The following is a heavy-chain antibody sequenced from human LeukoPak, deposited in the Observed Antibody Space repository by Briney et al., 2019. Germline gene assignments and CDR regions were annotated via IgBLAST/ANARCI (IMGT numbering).Heavy chain of an antibody. V-gene: IGHV3-30*19. D-gene: IGHD5-18*01. J-gene: IGHJ3*02. CDR2: ISYDGSNK. Sequence: QPGRSLRLSCAASGFTFSSYGMHWVRQAPGKGLEWVAVISYDGSNKYYADSVKGRFTISRDNSKNTLYLQMNSLRAEDTAVYYCARSVDTAMEMEPGAFDIWGQGTMVTVSS. CDR3: ARSVDTAMEMEPGAFDI. CDR1: GFTFSSYG.